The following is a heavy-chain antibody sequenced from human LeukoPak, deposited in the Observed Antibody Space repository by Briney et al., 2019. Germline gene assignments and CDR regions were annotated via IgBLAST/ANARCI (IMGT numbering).Heavy chain of an antibody. Sequence: GGSLRLSCAAPGFAFSKYAMHWVRQAPGKGLEWVTIISDGGRTNYADYVEGRFTISRDNSKNTLYLEMNSLRAEDTAVYYCGRTGGYDSWDVGYWGQGTLVTVSS. CDR1: GFAFSKYA. CDR3: GRTGGYDSWDVGY. V-gene: IGHV3-30*04. D-gene: IGHD5-12*01. J-gene: IGHJ4*02. CDR2: ISDGGRTN.